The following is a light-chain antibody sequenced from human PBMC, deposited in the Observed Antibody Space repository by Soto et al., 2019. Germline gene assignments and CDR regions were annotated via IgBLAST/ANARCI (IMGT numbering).Light chain of an antibody. V-gene: IGLV2-14*01. Sequence: QSALTQPASVSGSPGQSITISCTGTSSDVGGHNYVSWYQHHPGKAPKLIIYEVINRPSGVSDRFSGSKSGNTASLTISGLQGEDEADYYCSLYRSIKIVVFGGGTQLTVL. CDR1: SSDVGGHNY. CDR3: SLYRSIKIVV. J-gene: IGLJ2*01. CDR2: EVI.